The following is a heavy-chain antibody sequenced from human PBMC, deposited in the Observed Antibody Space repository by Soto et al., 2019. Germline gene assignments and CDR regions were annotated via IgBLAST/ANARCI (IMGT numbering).Heavy chain of an antibody. Sequence: GESVKISCKGSGYSFTSYWINWVRQMPGKGLEWMGVIYPGDSDTRYSPSFQGQVTISADKSINTAYLQWRSLKASDTAVYYCARHRGSPGSYFGMDVWGQGTTVTVSS. CDR2: IYPGDSDT. CDR3: ARHRGSPGSYFGMDV. V-gene: IGHV5-51*01. J-gene: IGHJ6*02. D-gene: IGHD5-12*01. CDR1: GYSFTSYW.